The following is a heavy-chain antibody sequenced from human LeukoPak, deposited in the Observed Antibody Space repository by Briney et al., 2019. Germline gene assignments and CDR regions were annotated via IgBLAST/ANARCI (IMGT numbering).Heavy chain of an antibody. CDR3: AKPGRFDP. J-gene: IGHJ5*02. V-gene: IGHV3-43D*04. Sequence: GGSLRLSCAASGFTFDNYVMNWVRQTPGKGLEWVSLISWDGDSTYYADSVKGRFTISRDNAKNTLYLQMNSLRAEDTAVYYCAKPGRFDPWGQGTLVTVSS. CDR2: ISWDGDST. CDR1: GFTFDNYV.